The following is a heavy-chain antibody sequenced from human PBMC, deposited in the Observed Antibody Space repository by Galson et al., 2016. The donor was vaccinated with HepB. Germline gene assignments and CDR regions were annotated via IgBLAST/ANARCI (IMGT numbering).Heavy chain of an antibody. CDR3: ARVTLRGVTLDFLDF. J-gene: IGHJ4*02. V-gene: IGHV1-46*01. CDR1: GYTFSSYY. Sequence: SVKVSCKASGYTFSSYYIHWVRQAPGQGLEWMGIINPGGGSTSYAHQFQGRVTMTRDTSTSTVYMELGRLRSEDTAVYFCARVTLRGVTLDFLDFWGQGTLVTVSS. CDR2: INPGGGST. D-gene: IGHD3-10*01.